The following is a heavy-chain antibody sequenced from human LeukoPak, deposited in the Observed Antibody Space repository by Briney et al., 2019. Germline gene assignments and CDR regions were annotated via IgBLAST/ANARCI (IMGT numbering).Heavy chain of an antibody. J-gene: IGHJ4*02. CDR3: AGNRGLGRDY. CDR2: INHSGST. CDR1: GGSFSGYY. D-gene: IGHD4-23*01. Sequence: SETLSLTCAVYGGSFSGYYWSWIRQPPGKGLEWIGEINHSGSTNYNPSLKSRVTISVDTSKNQFSLKLSSVTSADTAVYYCAGNRGLGRDYWGQGTLVTVSS. V-gene: IGHV4-34*01.